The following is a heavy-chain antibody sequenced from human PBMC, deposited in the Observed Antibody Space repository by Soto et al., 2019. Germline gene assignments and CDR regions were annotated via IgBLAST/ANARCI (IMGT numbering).Heavy chain of an antibody. Sequence: PSQTLSLTCTVSGDSVSSVGFHWAWFRRPPGKGLEWIGYIYTGGSPYYRPSLERRVTISVDTSKNQFSLNLGSVTAVDTAVYYCAKLLDVGDPGFFVDSWGQGTLVTVSS. CDR3: AKLLDVGDPGFFVDS. D-gene: IGHD3-10*01. V-gene: IGHV4-31*03. CDR1: GDSVSSVGFH. CDR2: IYTGGSP. J-gene: IGHJ4*02.